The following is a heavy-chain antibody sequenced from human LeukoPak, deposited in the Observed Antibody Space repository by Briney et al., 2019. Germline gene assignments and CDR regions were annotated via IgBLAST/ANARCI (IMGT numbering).Heavy chain of an antibody. Sequence: PGGSLRLSCSASGFTFSTYTMHWVRHAPGKGLEYVSAISSNGGSTYHADSVKGRFTISRDNSKNTLYLQMSSLRAEDTAVYYCVNQISGWVYWGQGTLVTVSS. CDR2: ISSNGGST. CDR1: GFTFSTYT. J-gene: IGHJ4*02. CDR3: VNQISGWVY. V-gene: IGHV3-64D*06. D-gene: IGHD6-19*01.